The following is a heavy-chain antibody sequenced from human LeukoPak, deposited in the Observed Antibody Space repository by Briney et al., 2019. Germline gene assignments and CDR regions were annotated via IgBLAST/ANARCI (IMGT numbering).Heavy chain of an antibody. Sequence: ASVKVSCKASGYTFTVYYMHWGRQAPGQGLEWMGIINPSGGSTNYAQKLQGRVTMTTDTSTSTAYMELRSLRSDDTAVYYCARIDYYYYMDVWGKGTTVTISS. CDR3: ARIDYYYYMDV. CDR1: GYTFTVYY. J-gene: IGHJ6*03. CDR2: INPSGGST. V-gene: IGHV1-46*01.